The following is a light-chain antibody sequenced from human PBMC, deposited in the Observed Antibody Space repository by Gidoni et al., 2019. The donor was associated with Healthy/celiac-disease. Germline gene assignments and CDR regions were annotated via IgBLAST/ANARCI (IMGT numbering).Light chain of an antibody. J-gene: IGKJ5*01. Sequence: IQLNQSTSSLSASVGDRVTITCRASQSISSYLNWYQQKPGKAPKLLIYAASSMQSGVPSRFSGSGSGTDFTLTISSLQPEDFATYYWQQSYTSITFGQXTRLEIK. V-gene: IGKV1-39*01. CDR3: QQSYTSIT. CDR2: AAS. CDR1: QSISSY.